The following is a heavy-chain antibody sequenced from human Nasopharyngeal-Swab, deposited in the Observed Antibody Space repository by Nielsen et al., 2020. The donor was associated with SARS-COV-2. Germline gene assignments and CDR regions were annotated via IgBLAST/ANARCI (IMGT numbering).Heavy chain of an antibody. CDR1: GFTFSDYY. D-gene: IGHD5-18*01. CDR3: ARDSTLDTAIVTFGYYYYGMDV. CDR2: ISSSSTYT. V-gene: IGHV3-11*05. Sequence: GESLKISCAASGFTFSDYYMSWFRQAPGKGLEWVSYISSSSTYTNYADSVKGRFTISRDNAKNSLYLQMNSLRAEGTAVYYCARDSTLDTAIVTFGYYYYGMDVWGQGTTVTVSS. J-gene: IGHJ6*02.